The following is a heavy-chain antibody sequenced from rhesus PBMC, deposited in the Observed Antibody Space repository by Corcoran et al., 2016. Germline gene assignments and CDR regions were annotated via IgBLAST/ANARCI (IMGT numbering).Heavy chain of an antibody. J-gene: IGHJ1*01. CDR1: GYTFTDYY. CDR2: VDPEDGEA. D-gene: IGHD5-24*01. Sequence: EVQLVQSGAEVKKPGASVKISCKASGYTFTDYYLHWVRQAPGKGLEWMGRVDPEDGEAIPAPKFQDRVTITADTSTDTAYMELSSLRSEDTAVYYCATSRKWVQQFEFWGQGALVTVSS. CDR3: ATSRKWVQQFEF. V-gene: IGHV1-111*02.